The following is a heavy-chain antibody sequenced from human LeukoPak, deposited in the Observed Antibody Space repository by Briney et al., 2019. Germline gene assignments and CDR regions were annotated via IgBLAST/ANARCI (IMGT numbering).Heavy chain of an antibody. CDR2: IIPILGTA. CDR1: GGTFSSYA. Sequence: GASVKVSCKASGGTFSSYAISWVRQAPGQGLEWMGRIIPILGTANYAQKFQGRVTITADESTSTAYMELSSLRSEDTAVYYCASVPEVYCSSTSCYLGYWGQGTLVTVSS. D-gene: IGHD2-2*01. V-gene: IGHV1-69*11. J-gene: IGHJ4*02. CDR3: ASVPEVYCSSTSCYLGY.